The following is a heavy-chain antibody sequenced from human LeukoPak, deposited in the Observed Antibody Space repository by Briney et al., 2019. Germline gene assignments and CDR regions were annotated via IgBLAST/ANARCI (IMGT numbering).Heavy chain of an antibody. CDR3: AKWGDYDVLTGYYDPDN. J-gene: IGHJ4*02. CDR2: IVGSGANT. V-gene: IGHV3-23*01. Sequence: GASLRLSCAASGFIFSDYAMSWARQAPGKGLEWVSAIVGSGANTYYADSVKGRFTISRDNPRNTLYLQMNSLRAEDTAVYYCAKWGDYDVLTGYYDPDNWGQGTLVTVSS. D-gene: IGHD3-9*01. CDR1: GFIFSDYA.